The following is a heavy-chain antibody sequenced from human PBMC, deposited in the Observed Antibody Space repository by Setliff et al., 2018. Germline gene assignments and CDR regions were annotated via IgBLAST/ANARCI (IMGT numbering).Heavy chain of an antibody. CDR3: ARDDGLGPPLYYYYMDV. CDR2: IDPSGNT. CDR1: GGSISSYY. Sequence: PSETLSLTCTVSGGSISSYYWSWIRQPPGKGLEWIGHIDPSGNTNYNPSLKSRVTISVDTSKNQFSLKLSSVTAADTAVYYCARDDGLGPPLYYYYMDVWGKGTTVTVSS. D-gene: IGHD6-6*01. J-gene: IGHJ6*03. V-gene: IGHV4-4*08.